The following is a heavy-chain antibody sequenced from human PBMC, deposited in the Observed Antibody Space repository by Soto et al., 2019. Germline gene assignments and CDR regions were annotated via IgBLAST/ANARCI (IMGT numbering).Heavy chain of an antibody. V-gene: IGHV3-15*07. CDR3: TTSSGRVSTNWNDNGMDV. CDR1: GFTFSNAW. D-gene: IGHD1-1*01. J-gene: IGHJ6*02. Sequence: EVQLVESGGGLVKPGGSLRLSCAASGFTFSNAWMNWVRQAPGKGLEWVGRIKSKTDGGTTDYAAPVKGRFTISRDDLKNTLYLQMNSLKNEDTAVYYCTTSSGRVSTNWNDNGMDVWGQGTTVTVSS. CDR2: IKSKTDGGTT.